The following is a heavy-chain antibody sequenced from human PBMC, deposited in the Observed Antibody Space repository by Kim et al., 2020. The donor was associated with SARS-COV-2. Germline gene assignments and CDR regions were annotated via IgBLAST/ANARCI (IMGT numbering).Heavy chain of an antibody. CDR2: IKQDGSEK. CDR3: ARYPNYGSGDYMDV. D-gene: IGHD3-10*01. CDR1: GFTFSSYW. J-gene: IGHJ6*03. Sequence: GGSLRLSCAASGFTFSSYWMSWVRQAPGKGLEWVANIKQDGSEKYYVDSVKGRFTISRDNAKNSLYLQMNSLRAEDTAVYYCARYPNYGSGDYMDVWGKGTTVTASS. V-gene: IGHV3-7*01.